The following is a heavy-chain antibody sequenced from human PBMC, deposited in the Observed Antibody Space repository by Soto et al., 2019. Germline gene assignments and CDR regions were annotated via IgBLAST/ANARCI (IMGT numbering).Heavy chain of an antibody. Sequence: ASVKVSCKASGYTFTGYYMHWVRQAPGRGLEWMGWINPNSGGTNYAQKFQGWVTMTRDTSISTAYMELSRLRSDDTAVYYCARDSSDPSFRFDYWGQGTLVTVS. J-gene: IGHJ4*02. CDR1: GYTFTGYY. D-gene: IGHD6-19*01. CDR2: INPNSGGT. CDR3: ARDSSDPSFRFDY. V-gene: IGHV1-2*04.